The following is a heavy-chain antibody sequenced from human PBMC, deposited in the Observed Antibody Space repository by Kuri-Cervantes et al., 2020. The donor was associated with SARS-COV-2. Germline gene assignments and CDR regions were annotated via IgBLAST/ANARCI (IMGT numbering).Heavy chain of an antibody. CDR3: ARGAVAGTLYYYYYGMDV. D-gene: IGHD6-19*01. CDR1: GFTFSSYA. V-gene: IGHV3-23*01. J-gene: IGHJ6*02. Sequence: GGSLRLSCAASGFTFSSYAMSWVRQAPGKGLEWVSAISGSGGSTYYADSVKGRFTISRDNSKNTPYLQMNSLRAEDTAVYYCARGAVAGTLYYYYYGMDVWGQGTTVTVSS. CDR2: ISGSGGST.